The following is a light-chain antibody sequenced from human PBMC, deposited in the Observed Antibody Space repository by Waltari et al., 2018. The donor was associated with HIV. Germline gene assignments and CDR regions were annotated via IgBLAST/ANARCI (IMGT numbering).Light chain of an antibody. CDR3: QQYYSDPWT. V-gene: IGKV1-8*01. CDR1: QGIGNF. CDR2: AAS. Sequence: AIRMTQSPSSFSASTGDRVTITCRASQGIGNFLAWYQQKPGKAPKLLMYAASSLQSGVPSRFSGSGSGTEFILTISCLQPEDFASYYCQQYYSDPWTFGQGTRVEVK. J-gene: IGKJ1*01.